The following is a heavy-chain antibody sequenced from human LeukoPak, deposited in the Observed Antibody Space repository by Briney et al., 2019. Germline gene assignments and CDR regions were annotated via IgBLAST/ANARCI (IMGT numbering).Heavy chain of an antibody. J-gene: IGHJ4*02. Sequence: GGSLRLSCAASGFTFSSYGMHWVRQAPAKGLELVAFIRYDGSNKYYADSVKGRFTISRDNSKNTLYLQMNSLGAEDTAVYYCARLSYGYLDYWGQGTLVTVSS. CDR1: GFTFSSYG. V-gene: IGHV3-30*02. D-gene: IGHD5-18*01. CDR2: IRYDGSNK. CDR3: ARLSYGYLDY.